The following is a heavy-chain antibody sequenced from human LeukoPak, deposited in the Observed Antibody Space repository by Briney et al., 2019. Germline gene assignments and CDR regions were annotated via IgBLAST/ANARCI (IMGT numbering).Heavy chain of an antibody. J-gene: IGHJ4*02. CDR2: ITANGDTT. CDR1: GCIFRSYA. CDR3: ATFGVIVRNNYLDY. D-gene: IGHD3-3*01. Sequence: SGGSLRLSCVGSGCIFRSYAVTWVRQAPGKGLDWVSSITANGDTTYYADSVKGRFTISRDNSKNTLYLQMSSLRVEDTAVYYCATFGVIVRNNYLDYWGQGALVAVSS. V-gene: IGHV3-23*01.